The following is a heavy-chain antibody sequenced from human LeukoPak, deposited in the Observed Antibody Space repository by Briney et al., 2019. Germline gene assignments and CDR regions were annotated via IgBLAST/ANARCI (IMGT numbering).Heavy chain of an antibody. CDR3: ASYGRRGYYFDY. D-gene: IGHD3-10*01. J-gene: IGHJ4*02. V-gene: IGHV4-61*02. Sequence: PSQTLSLTCTVSGGSISSGSYYWSWIRQPAGKGLEWIGRIYTSGSTNYNPSLKSRVTISVDTSKNQFSLKLSSVTAADTAVYYCASYGRRGYYFDYWGQGTLVTVSS. CDR2: IYTSGST. CDR1: GGSISSGSYY.